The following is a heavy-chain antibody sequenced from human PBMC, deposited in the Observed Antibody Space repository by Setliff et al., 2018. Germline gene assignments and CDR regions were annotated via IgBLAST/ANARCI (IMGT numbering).Heavy chain of an antibody. D-gene: IGHD7-27*01. V-gene: IGHV1-18*04. CDR3: ARRWETGDQDAYDI. Sequence: ASVKVSCQASGYTFTTYGISWVRQAPGQGLEWMGWIGARNVKTNYAQKFQDRVTMTTDTSTSTGYMELRSLTSDDTAVYYCARRWETGDQDAYDIWGQGTMVTVSS. CDR1: GYTFTTYG. J-gene: IGHJ3*02. CDR2: IGARNVKT.